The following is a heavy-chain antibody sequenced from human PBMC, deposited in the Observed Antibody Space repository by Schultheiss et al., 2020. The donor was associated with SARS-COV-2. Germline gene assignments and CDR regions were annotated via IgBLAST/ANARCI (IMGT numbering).Heavy chain of an antibody. CDR2: IYYSGST. CDR1: GGSISSYY. CDR3: ARGRGDYVWGSYRRAIFDY. V-gene: IGHV4-59*01. Sequence: SQTLSLTCTVSGGSISSYYWSWIRQPPGKGLEWIGYIYYSGSTNYNPSLKSRVTISVDTSKNQFSLKLSSVTAADTAVYYCARGRGDYVWGSYRRAIFDYWGQGTLVTVSS. D-gene: IGHD3-16*02. J-gene: IGHJ4*02.